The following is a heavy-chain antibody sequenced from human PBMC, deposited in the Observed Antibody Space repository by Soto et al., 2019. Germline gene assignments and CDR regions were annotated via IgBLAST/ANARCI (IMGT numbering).Heavy chain of an antibody. J-gene: IGHJ4*02. CDR2: IRNKTNNYAT. CDR3: TRHDGELVLPPFDY. Sequence: EVQLVESGGGLVQPGGSLKLSCSASGFTFSGSAIHWVRQASGKGLEWLGRIRNKTNNYATSYAASVKGRFAISRDDSKNTAYLQMNSLKTEDTAVYYCTRHDGELVLPPFDYWGQGTLVTVSS. V-gene: IGHV3-73*02. D-gene: IGHD2-2*01. CDR1: GFTFSGSA.